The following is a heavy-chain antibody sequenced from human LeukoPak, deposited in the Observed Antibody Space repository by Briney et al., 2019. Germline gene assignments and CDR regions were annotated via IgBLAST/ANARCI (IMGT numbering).Heavy chain of an antibody. J-gene: IGHJ3*02. V-gene: IGHV4-30-2*01. D-gene: IGHD2-15*01. Sequence: TPSLTCAVSGGSVCGGSYSCDWIRHPPGKGLEWIGYIYYSGTTHYHPSLKSRAPMSLVRSKTQFSCKVSSVTATDTPIFYCARSGPASDDAFDIWGQGTVVTVS. CDR2: IYYSGTT. CDR3: ARSGPASDDAFDI. CDR1: GGSVCGGSYS.